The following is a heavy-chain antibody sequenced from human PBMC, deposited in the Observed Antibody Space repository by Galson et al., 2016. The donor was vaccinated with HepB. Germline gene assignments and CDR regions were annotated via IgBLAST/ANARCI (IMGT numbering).Heavy chain of an antibody. Sequence: SLRLSCAASGFTVSSNYLSWVRQAPGKGLEWVSIVYSDGSTSYSDSVRGGFTISRDNSNNIVYLQMNSMRPEDTAVYFCAKNKANARVWGHYYYYMDVWGKGTTVTVSS. CDR3: AKNKANARVWGHYYYYMDV. CDR2: VYSDGST. V-gene: IGHV3-53*01. D-gene: IGHD3-16*01. CDR1: GFTVSSNY. J-gene: IGHJ6*03.